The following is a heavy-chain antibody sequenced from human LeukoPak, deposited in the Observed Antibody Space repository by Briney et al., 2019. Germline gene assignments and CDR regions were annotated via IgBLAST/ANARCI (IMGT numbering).Heavy chain of an antibody. CDR2: ISYDGTNK. CDR3: ARDSLGDPTYYFDY. CDR1: GFTFSSYA. D-gene: IGHD3-10*01. V-gene: IGHV3-30*04. J-gene: IGHJ4*02. Sequence: GGSLRLSCAAPGFTFSSYAMHWVRQAPGKGLEWVAVISYDGTNKYYADSVKGRFTISGDNSKNTLYLQMNSLRAEDTAVYYCARDSLGDPTYYFDYWGQGTLVTVSS.